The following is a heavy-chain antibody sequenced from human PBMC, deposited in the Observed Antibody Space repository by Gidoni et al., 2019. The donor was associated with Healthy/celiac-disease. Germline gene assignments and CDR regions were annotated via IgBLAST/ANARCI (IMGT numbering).Heavy chain of an antibody. CDR1: GSTFSSYV. CDR3: AKDHVWGSYRFNDAFDI. D-gene: IGHD3-16*02. Sequence: QVQLVESGGGVVQPGMSLRLSCAASGSTFSSYVMHWVRQAPGKGLEWVAVISYDGNKKYYVDSVKGRFTISRENSKNTLYLQMNSLRAEDTAVYYCAKDHVWGSYRFNDAFDIWGQGTMVTVSS. J-gene: IGHJ3*02. CDR2: ISYDGNKK. V-gene: IGHV3-30*18.